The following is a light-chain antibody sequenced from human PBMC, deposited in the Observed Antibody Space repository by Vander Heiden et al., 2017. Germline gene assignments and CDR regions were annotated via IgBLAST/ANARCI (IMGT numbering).Light chain of an antibody. CDR2: VNSDGSH. CDR1: SRHSSYP. Sequence: LVLTQSPSASASLGAPVQLTCPPISRHSSYPVAWHQQQPDKGPRYVMKVNSDGSHSKGDGIPDRFSGSSSGAERYLTISSLQSEDEADYYCQSWGSGIRVFGGGTKLTVL. CDR3: QSWGSGIRV. V-gene: IGLV4-69*01. J-gene: IGLJ3*02.